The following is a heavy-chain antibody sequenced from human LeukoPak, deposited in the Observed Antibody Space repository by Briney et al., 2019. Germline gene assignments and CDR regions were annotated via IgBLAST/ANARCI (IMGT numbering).Heavy chain of an antibody. CDR3: ARVGPSYYDSSGYRRPFDY. CDR1: GGSFSGYY. V-gene: IGHV4-34*01. CDR2: INHSGST. D-gene: IGHD3-22*01. J-gene: IGHJ4*02. Sequence: SETLSLTCAVYGGSFSGYYWSWIRQPPGKGLEWIGEINHSGSTNYNPSLKSRVTISVDTSKNQFSLKLSSVTAADTAVYYCARVGPSYYDSSGYRRPFDYWGQGTLVTVSS.